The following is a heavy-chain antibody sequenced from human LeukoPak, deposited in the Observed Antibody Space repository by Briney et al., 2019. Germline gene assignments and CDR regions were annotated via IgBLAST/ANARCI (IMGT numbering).Heavy chain of an antibody. J-gene: IGHJ4*02. Sequence: GGSLRLSCAPSGFTFSDYAMHWVRQAPGKGLEWLAVISYDGSDEDYADSVKGRFAISRDNSENALFLQMNSLRTEDTAVYFCARRPGISMADSVKAYYFDYWGQGTLVTVSS. CDR1: GFTFSDYA. V-gene: IGHV3-30*09. CDR3: ARRPGISMADSVKAYYFDY. D-gene: IGHD6-19*01. CDR2: ISYDGSDE.